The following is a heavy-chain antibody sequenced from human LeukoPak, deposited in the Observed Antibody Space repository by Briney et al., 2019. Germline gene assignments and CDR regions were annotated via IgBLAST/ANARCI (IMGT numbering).Heavy chain of an antibody. J-gene: IGHJ6*02. D-gene: IGHD6-13*01. Sequence: PSETLSLTCTVSGGSISSYYWNWIRQPPGKGLEWIGYINYIRTTDYNPSLKSRVTISLDTSKNRFSLKLSSVTAADTAMYYCARSYSSSDHYYYYGMDVWGQGTTVTVSS. V-gene: IGHV4-59*08. CDR3: ARSYSSSDHYYYYGMDV. CDR1: GGSISSYY. CDR2: INYIRTT.